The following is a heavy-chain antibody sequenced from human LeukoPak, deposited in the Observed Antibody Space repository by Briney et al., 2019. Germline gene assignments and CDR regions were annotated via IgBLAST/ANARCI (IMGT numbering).Heavy chain of an antibody. CDR1: GGSFSGYY. CDR2: INHSGST. J-gene: IGHJ4*02. Sequence: PSETLSLTCAVYGGSFSGYYWSWIRQPPGKGLEWIGEINHSGSTNYNPSLKSRVTISVDTSKNQFSLKLSSVTAADTAVYYCAREGRSSGWYMVHYWGQGTLVTVSS. V-gene: IGHV4-34*01. CDR3: AREGRSSGWYMVHY. D-gene: IGHD6-19*01.